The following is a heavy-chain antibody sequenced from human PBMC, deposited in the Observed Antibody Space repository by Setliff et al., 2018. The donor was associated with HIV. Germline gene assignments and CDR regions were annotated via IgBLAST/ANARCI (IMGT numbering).Heavy chain of an antibody. CDR3: ARGSRDGYRLPFGY. V-gene: IGHV3-7*02. CDR2: INQDGSEK. J-gene: IGHJ4*02. Sequence: PGGSLRLSCEASGFTFSSYWMIWVRQAPEKGLEWVANINQDGSEKQYVDSVKGRFTISRDNAKNSLFLQMDSLRAEDTAVYYCARGSRDGYRLPFGYRGQGTLVTVSS. CDR1: GFTFSSYW. D-gene: IGHD5-12*01.